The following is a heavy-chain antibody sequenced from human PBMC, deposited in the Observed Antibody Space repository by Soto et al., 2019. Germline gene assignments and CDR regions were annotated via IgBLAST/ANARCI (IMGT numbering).Heavy chain of an antibody. D-gene: IGHD2-21*02. CDR3: ARQRTSVVTQAYFDS. CDR1: GDSINNRSYY. Sequence: LSLTCTVAGDSINNRSYYWGWIRQPPGKGLEWIGSIYYSGSTYNNPSLKSRVSMSVDTSKNQFSLKLRSVTAADTALYYCARQRTSVVTQAYFDSWGQGSLVTVSS. J-gene: IGHJ4*02. V-gene: IGHV4-39*01. CDR2: IYYSGST.